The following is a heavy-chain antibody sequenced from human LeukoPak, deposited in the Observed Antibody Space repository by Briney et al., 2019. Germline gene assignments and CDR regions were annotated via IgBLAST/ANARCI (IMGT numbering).Heavy chain of an antibody. Sequence: YPGGSLRLFCGASRFIFTNYWIHWVRQAPGKGLVWVSHVNNDGSATSYADSVKGRFTISRDSAKNTVYLHMNSLRVEDTAVYYCTSFFETNWGQGTLVTVSS. D-gene: IGHD2/OR15-2a*01. V-gene: IGHV3-74*01. CDR3: TSFFETN. J-gene: IGHJ4*02. CDR1: RFIFTNYW. CDR2: VNNDGSAT.